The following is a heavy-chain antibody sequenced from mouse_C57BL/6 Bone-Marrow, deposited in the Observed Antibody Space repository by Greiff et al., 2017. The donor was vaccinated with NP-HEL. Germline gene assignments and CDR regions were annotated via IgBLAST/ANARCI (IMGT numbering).Heavy chain of an antibody. J-gene: IGHJ2*01. CDR1: GYTFTSYG. Sequence: VQLQQSGAELARPGASVKLSCKASGYTFTSYGISWVKQRTGQGLEWIGEIYPRSGNTYYNEKFKGKATLTADKSSSTAYMELRSLPSEDSAVYFCARLGDYGRGVYFDYRGQGTTLTVSS. D-gene: IGHD1-1*01. CDR3: ARLGDYGRGVYFDY. CDR2: IYPRSGNT. V-gene: IGHV1-81*01.